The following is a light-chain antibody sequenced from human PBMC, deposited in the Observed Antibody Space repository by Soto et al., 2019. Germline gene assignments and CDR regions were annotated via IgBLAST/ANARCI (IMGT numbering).Light chain of an antibody. CDR1: QSVSSSY. J-gene: IGKJ5*01. Sequence: EIVLTQSPGTLCLSPGERATLSCRAGQSVSSSYLAWYQQKPGQAPRLLIYGASSRATGIPDRFSGSGSGTDFTLTISRPEPEDFAVYYCQQYGSSPITFGQGTRLEIK. CDR2: GAS. V-gene: IGKV3-20*01. CDR3: QQYGSSPIT.